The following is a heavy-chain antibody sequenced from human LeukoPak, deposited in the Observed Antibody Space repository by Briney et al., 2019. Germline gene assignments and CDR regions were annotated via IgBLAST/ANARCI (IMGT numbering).Heavy chain of an antibody. CDR1: GYTFTSYG. V-gene: IGHV1-18*01. CDR3: ARAPLHYDILTGYLDLDYFDY. D-gene: IGHD3-9*01. CDR2: ISAYNGNT. Sequence: ASVKVPCKASGYTFTSYGISWVRQAPGQGLEWMGWISAYNGNTNYAQKLQGRVTMTTDTSTSTAYMELRSLRSDDTAVYYCARAPLHYDILTGYLDLDYFDYWGQGTLVTVSS. J-gene: IGHJ4*02.